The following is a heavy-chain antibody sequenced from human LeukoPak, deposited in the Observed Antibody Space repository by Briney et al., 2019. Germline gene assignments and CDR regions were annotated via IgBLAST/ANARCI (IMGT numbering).Heavy chain of an antibody. CDR1: GFTFSIYS. Sequence: GGSLRLSCAASGFTFSIYSLNWVRQAPGKGLEWVSYISSSTSSIYYADPVKGRFTISRDNAKNSLYLQMNSLRAEDTAVYYCARRGELNCFDYWGQGTLVTVSS. D-gene: IGHD1-26*01. V-gene: IGHV3-48*04. CDR3: ARRGELNCFDY. J-gene: IGHJ4*02. CDR2: ISSSTSSI.